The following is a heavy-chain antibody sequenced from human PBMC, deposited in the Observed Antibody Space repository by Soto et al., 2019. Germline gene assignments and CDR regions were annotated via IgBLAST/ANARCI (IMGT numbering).Heavy chain of an antibody. Sequence: SGGSLRLSCAASGFTFSSYAMSWVRQAPGKGLEWVSRISENGDRKDYADSVKGRFAVSRVNYKNTLYLQMDSLRAVDPAIFYWVKERGNMDVDFHSWGQGPLVTVPP. CDR3: VKERGNMDVDFHS. J-gene: IGHJ4*02. CDR2: ISENGDRK. D-gene: IGHD3-10*01. V-gene: IGHV3-23*01. CDR1: GFTFSSYA.